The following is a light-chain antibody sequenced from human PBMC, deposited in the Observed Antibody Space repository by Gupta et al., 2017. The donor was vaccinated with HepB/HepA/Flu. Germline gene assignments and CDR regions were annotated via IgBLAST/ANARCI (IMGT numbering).Light chain of an antibody. CDR2: WAS. Sequence: DIVMTQSPDSLAVFLGERATINCKSSQSILYSSNNKNYLAWYQQKPGQPPKPLTYWASSRESGVPDRFSGSGSGTDFTLTITSLQAEDVAIYYCQQYYSTPRTFGQGTKVEIK. CDR3: QQYYSTPRT. V-gene: IGKV4-1*01. CDR1: QSILYSSNNKNY. J-gene: IGKJ1*01.